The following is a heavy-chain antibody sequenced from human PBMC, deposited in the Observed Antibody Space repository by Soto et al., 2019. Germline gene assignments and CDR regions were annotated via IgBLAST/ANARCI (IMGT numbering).Heavy chain of an antibody. CDR3: ARDPRLGIAARPDYFDY. J-gene: IGHJ4*02. Sequence: GGSLRLSCAASGFTFSSYSMNWVRQAPGKGLEWVSSISSSSSYIYYADSVKGRFTISRDNAKNSLYLQMNSLRAEDTAVYYCARDPRLGIAARPDYFDYWGQGTLVTVSS. CDR2: ISSSSSYI. CDR1: GFTFSSYS. V-gene: IGHV3-21*01. D-gene: IGHD6-6*01.